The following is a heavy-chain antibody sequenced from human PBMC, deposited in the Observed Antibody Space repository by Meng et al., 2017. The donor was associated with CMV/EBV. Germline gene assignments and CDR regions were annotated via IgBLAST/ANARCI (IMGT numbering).Heavy chain of an antibody. CDR3: SRDSRDNDYGDYVPTPYYYGMDV. CDR1: GVTFSSDS. V-gene: IGHV3-48*04. D-gene: IGHD4-17*01. CDR2: ISSSGSTS. J-gene: IGHJ6*02. Sequence: GGSLRLSCAASGVTFSSDSMDWVRQAPGKGLEWVSYISSSGSTSYYADSVKGRFTISRDNAKNSLYLQMNSLRAEDTAVYYCSRDSRDNDYGDYVPTPYYYGMDVWGQGTTVTVSS.